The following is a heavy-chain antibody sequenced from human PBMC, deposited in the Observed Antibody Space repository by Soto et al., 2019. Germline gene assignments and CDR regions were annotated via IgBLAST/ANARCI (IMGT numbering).Heavy chain of an antibody. V-gene: IGHV1-69*01. CDR2: IIPIFGTA. Sequence: QVQLVQSGAEVKKPGSSVKVSCKASGGTFSSYAISWVRQAPGQGREWMGGIIPIFGTANYAQKFQGRVTITADESTSTAYMELSSLRSEDTAVYYCARVHCSGGSCYYWYFDLWGRGTLVTVSS. CDR3: ARVHCSGGSCYYWYFDL. D-gene: IGHD2-15*01. CDR1: GGTFSSYA. J-gene: IGHJ2*01.